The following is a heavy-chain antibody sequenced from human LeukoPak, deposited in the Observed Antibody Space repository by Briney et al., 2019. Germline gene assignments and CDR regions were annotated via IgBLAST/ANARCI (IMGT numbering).Heavy chain of an antibody. CDR2: IYYSGST. Sequence: SETLSLTCTVSGGSISSSSYYWGWIRQPPGKGLEWLGSIYYSGSTYYNPSLKSRVTISVDTSKNQFSLKLSSVTAADTAVYYCARRPSGRYYFDYWGQGTLVTVSS. V-gene: IGHV4-39*07. D-gene: IGHD1-26*01. CDR3: ARRPSGRYYFDY. CDR1: GGSISSSSYY. J-gene: IGHJ4*02.